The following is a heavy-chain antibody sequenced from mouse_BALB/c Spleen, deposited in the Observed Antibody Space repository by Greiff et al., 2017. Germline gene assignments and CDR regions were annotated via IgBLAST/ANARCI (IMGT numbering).Heavy chain of an antibody. CDR2: IYPGDGDT. CDR3: ARWGYDYGGFAY. V-gene: IGHV1-80*01. D-gene: IGHD2-4*01. J-gene: IGHJ3*01. CDR1: GFNIKDTY. Sequence: QVQLQQSGAELVKPGASVKLSCTASGFNIKDTYMHWVKQRPGQGLEWIGRIYPGDGDTNYNGKFKGKATLTADKSSSTAYMQLSSLTSVDSAVYFCARWGYDYGGFAYWGQGTLVTVSA.